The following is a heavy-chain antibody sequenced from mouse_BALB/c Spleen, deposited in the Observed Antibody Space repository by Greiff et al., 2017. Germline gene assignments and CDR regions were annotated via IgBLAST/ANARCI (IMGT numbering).Heavy chain of an antibody. D-gene: IGHD1-2*01. CDR1: GYTFTSYW. V-gene: IGHV1-7*01. J-gene: IGHJ3*01. Sequence: LQESGAELAKPGASVKMSCKASGYTFTSYWMHWVKQRPGQGLEWIGYINPSTGYTEYNQKFKDKATLTADKSSSTAYMQLSSLTSEDSAVYYCARGITTATAYWGQGTLVTVSA. CDR2: INPSTGYT. CDR3: ARGITTATAY.